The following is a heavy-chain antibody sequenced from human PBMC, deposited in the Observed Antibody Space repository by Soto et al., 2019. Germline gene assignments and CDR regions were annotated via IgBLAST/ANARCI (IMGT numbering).Heavy chain of an antibody. J-gene: IGHJ4*02. CDR1: AESFSGYF. D-gene: IGHD6-19*01. CDR3: ARGQWLRRSEY. CDR2: INHSGNI. V-gene: IGHV4-34*01. Sequence: QVQLQQWGAGLLKPSETLSLTCGVYAESFSGYFWNWIRQPPGKGLEWIGEINHSGNINYNPSLMRRVTISLDTSKNQSPLHLSSVTAADTAGDYCARGQWLRRSEYWGQGTLVTVSS.